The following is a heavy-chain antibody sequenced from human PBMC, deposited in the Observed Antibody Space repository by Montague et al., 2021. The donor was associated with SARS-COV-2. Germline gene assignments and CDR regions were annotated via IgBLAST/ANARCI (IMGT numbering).Heavy chain of an antibody. CDR1: GGSISSSSYY. D-gene: IGHD5-12*01. V-gene: IGHV4-39*07. CDR3: ARDLWVWLSVEGSFDY. CDR2: IYYSGST. J-gene: IGHJ4*02. Sequence: SETLSLTCTVSGGSISSSSYYWGWIRQPPGKGLEWIGSIYYSGSTYYNPSLKSRVTISVDTSKNQFSLKLSSVTAADTAVYYRARDLWVWLSVEGSFDYWGQGTLVTVSS.